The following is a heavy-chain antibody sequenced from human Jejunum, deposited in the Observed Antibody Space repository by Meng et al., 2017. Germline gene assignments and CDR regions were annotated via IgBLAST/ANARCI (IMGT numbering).Heavy chain of an antibody. CDR1: GDSLSGNY. J-gene: IGHJ2*01. V-gene: IGHV4-59*08. CDR2: MWHWGSA. Sequence: QVQLQESGPGLVKPSETLSLPCTVSGDSLSGNYWSWIRQPPGKGLEWIGYMWHWGSATYNPSLESRVTISVDTSKKQFSLNLRSVTAADTAVYYCARQWGGKFFYFDLWGRGILVTVSS. CDR3: ARQWGGKFFYFDL. D-gene: IGHD3-16*01.